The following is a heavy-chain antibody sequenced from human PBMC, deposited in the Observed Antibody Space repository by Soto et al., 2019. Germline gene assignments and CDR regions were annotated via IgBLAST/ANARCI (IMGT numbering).Heavy chain of an antibody. CDR1: GYTFTSYG. Sequence: GASVKVSCKASGYTFTSYGISWVRRAPGQGLEWMAWINPYNGNTNYAEKFLGRVTVTTDTSTATAYMEVRSLTSDDTAVFYCARVGVGLAAPRVWPYWGQGTPVTVSS. CDR2: INPYNGNT. D-gene: IGHD6-13*01. J-gene: IGHJ4*02. V-gene: IGHV1-18*01. CDR3: ARVGVGLAAPRVWPY.